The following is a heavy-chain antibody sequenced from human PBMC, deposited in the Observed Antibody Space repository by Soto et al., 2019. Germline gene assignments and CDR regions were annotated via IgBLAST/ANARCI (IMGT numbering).Heavy chain of an antibody. Sequence: QVQLQESGPGLVRPSQTLSLTCTVSGGSINSGGYSWSWIRQPPGKDLEWIGYMYYSGSTYYNPPLKSRITISMDTSKNQLSLKLSSVTAADTAVYYCARVHYYDTSGWAFDYWGQGTLVTVSS. J-gene: IGHJ4*02. CDR2: MYYSGST. V-gene: IGHV4-30-4*01. D-gene: IGHD3-22*01. CDR1: GGSINSGGYS. CDR3: ARVHYYDTSGWAFDY.